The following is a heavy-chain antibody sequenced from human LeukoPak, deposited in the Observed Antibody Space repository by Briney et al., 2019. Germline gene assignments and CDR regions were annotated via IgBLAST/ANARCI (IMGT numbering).Heavy chain of an antibody. J-gene: IGHJ6*03. Sequence: PGGSLRLSCAVSGFTFSSYSMNWVRQAPGKGLEWVSYISSSSSTIYYADSVKGRFTISRDNAKNSLYLQMNSLRAEDTAVYYCARVTPLLIAVAGTEYYYYYMDVWGKGTTVTVSS. D-gene: IGHD6-19*01. CDR3: ARVTPLLIAVAGTEYYYYYMDV. V-gene: IGHV3-48*04. CDR1: GFTFSSYS. CDR2: ISSSSSTI.